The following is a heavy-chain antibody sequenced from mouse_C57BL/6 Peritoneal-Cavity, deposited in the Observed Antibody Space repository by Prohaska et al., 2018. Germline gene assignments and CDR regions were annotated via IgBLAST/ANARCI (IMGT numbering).Heavy chain of an antibody. CDR2: IWRGGST. Sequence: SPGKGLEWLGVIWRGGSTDYNAAFMSRLSITKDNSKRQVFFKMNSLQADDTAIYYCAKKGYYEYFDVWGTGTTVTVSS. D-gene: IGHD1-1*01. CDR3: AKKGYYEYFDV. J-gene: IGHJ1*03. V-gene: IGHV2-5*01.